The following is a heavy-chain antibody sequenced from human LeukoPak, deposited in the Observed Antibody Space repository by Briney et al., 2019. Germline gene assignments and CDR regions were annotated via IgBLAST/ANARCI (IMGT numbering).Heavy chain of an antibody. CDR1: GGSISSYY. Sequence: PSETLSLTCTVSGGSISSYYWNWIRQPPGKGLEWIGYIYYSGSTNYNPSLKSRVTISVDTSKNQFSLKLSSVTAADTAVYYCGRAGDYGVATFDYWGQGTLVTVSS. V-gene: IGHV4-59*01. J-gene: IGHJ4*02. D-gene: IGHD4-17*01. CDR2: IYYSGST. CDR3: GRAGDYGVATFDY.